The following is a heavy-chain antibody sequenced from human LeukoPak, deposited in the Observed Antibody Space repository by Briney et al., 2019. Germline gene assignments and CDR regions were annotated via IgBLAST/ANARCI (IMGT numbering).Heavy chain of an antibody. V-gene: IGHV1-2*02. J-gene: IGHJ3*02. Sequence: ASVKVSCKASGYTFTGYYMHWVRQAPGQGLEWMGWINPNSGGTNYAQKFQGRVTMTRDTSISTAYMELSSLRSEDTAVYYCAAEVAYSSGWYDAFDSWGQGTMVTVSS. D-gene: IGHD6-19*01. CDR3: AAEVAYSSGWYDAFDS. CDR1: GYTFTGYY. CDR2: INPNSGGT.